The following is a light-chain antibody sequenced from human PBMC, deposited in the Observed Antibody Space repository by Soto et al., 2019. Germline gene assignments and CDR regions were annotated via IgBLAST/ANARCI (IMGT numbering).Light chain of an antibody. CDR1: QSVSSSY. V-gene: IGKV3-20*01. CDR3: QRYGTSAL. J-gene: IGKJ3*01. CDR2: DTS. Sequence: EIVLTQSPGTLSLSPGERATLSCRASQSVSSSYLAWYQQKPGQAPRLLIYDTSDRATGIPDRFSASGSGTDCTLTISRLVPEVFTVYYCQRYGTSALFVPGTKVDIK.